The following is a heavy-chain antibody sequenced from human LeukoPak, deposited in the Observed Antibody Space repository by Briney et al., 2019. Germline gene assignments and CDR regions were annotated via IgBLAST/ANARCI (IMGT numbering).Heavy chain of an antibody. CDR3: ARDSDPRGLFDY. CDR2: IYYSGST. Sequence: SETLSLTCTVSGGSISSGGYYWSWIRQHPGKGLEWIGYIYYSGSTYYNPSLKSRVTISVDTSKNQFSLKLSSVTAADTAVYYCARDSDPRGLFDYWAQGTLVTVSS. CDR1: GGSISSGGYY. J-gene: IGHJ4*02. V-gene: IGHV4-31*03.